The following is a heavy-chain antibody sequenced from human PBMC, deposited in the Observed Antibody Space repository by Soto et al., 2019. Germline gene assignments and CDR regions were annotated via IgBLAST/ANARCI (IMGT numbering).Heavy chain of an antibody. Sequence: ASVKVSCKASGYTFTNYGISCVLQSPSQWLDGMGWISGYNGDTNYAQKFQGRVTMTTDTSTSTAYMELRSLRSDDTAVYYCARVDWDYDFWSGYSARNDAFDIWGQGTMVTVSS. CDR2: ISGYNGDT. CDR3: ARVDWDYDFWSGYSARNDAFDI. V-gene: IGHV1-18*04. D-gene: IGHD3-3*01. CDR1: GYTFTNYG. J-gene: IGHJ3*02.